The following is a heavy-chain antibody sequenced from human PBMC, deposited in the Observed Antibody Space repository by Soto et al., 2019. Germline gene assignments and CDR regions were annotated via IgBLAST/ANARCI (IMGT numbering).Heavy chain of an antibody. CDR1: GDSISSYD. D-gene: IGHD2-21*02. CDR3: ARGYCGGDCYRKTYYFDY. V-gene: IGHV4-59*01. Sequence: SETLSLTCTVSGDSISSYDLNWIRQPPGKGLEWIGYIYYSGSTNYNPSLKSRVTISVDTSKNQFSLKLSSVTAADTAVYYCARGYCGGDCYRKTYYFDYWGQGTLGTVAS. CDR2: IYYSGST. J-gene: IGHJ4*02.